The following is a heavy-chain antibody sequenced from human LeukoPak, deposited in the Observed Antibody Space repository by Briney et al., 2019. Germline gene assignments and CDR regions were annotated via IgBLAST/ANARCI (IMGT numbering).Heavy chain of an antibody. D-gene: IGHD3-22*01. CDR2: ISSSSYI. Sequence: PGGSLRLSCAASGFTFSSYSMNWVRQAPGKGLEWVSSISSSSYIYYADSVKGRFTISRDNAKNSLYLQMNSLRAEDTAVYYCARGGRKYYYDSSGYYYKYWGQGTLVTVSS. J-gene: IGHJ4*02. V-gene: IGHV3-21*01. CDR1: GFTFSSYS. CDR3: ARGGRKYYYDSSGYYYKY.